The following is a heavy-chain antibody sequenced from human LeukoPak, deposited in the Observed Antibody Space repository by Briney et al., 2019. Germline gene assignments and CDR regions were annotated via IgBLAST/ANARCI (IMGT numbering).Heavy chain of an antibody. V-gene: IGHV4-34*01. D-gene: IGHD2/OR15-2a*01. Sequence: RPSETLSLTCAVYGGSFSSYYWSWIRQPPGKGLEWIGEINHSGSTNYNPSLKSRVTISVDTSKNQFSLKLSSVTAADTAVYYCARHRGRIYFDYWGQGTLVTVSS. CDR2: INHSGST. J-gene: IGHJ4*02. CDR1: GGSFSSYY. CDR3: ARHRGRIYFDY.